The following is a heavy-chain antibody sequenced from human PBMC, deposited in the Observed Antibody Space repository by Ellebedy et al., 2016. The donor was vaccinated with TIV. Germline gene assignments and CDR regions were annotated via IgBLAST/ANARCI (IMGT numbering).Heavy chain of an antibody. D-gene: IGHD6-19*01. V-gene: IGHV4-39*01. CDR3: AGPNSSGWY. Sequence: MPSETLSLTCTVSGGSISSSSYYWGWIRQPPGKGLEWIGSIYYSGSTYYNPSLKSRVTISVDTSKNQFSLKLSSVTAADTAVYYCAGPNSSGWYWGQGTLVTVSS. CDR2: IYYSGST. CDR1: GGSISSSSYY. J-gene: IGHJ4*02.